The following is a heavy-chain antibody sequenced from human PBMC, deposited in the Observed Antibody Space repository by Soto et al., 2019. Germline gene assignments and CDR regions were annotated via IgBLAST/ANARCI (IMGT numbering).Heavy chain of an antibody. Sequence: QVQLVQSGAEVKKPGSSVKVSCKASGGTFSSYTISWVRQAPGQGLEWMGRIIPILGIANYAQKFQGRVTITADKSTSSADMELSSLGSEDRGVYYCAMTYCSGGSFYDDWFDPWGQGTLVTVSS. CDR1: GGTFSSYT. J-gene: IGHJ5*02. V-gene: IGHV1-69*02. D-gene: IGHD2-15*01. CDR2: IIPILGIA. CDR3: AMTYCSGGSFYDDWFDP.